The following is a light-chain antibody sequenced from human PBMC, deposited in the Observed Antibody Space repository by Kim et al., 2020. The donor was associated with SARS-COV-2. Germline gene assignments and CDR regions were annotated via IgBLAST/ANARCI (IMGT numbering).Light chain of an antibody. J-gene: IGLJ3*02. CDR3: QVWDSSTEE. V-gene: IGLV3-9*01. Sequence: SYELTQPLSVSVALGQTARITCGGNNIGSKNVHWYQQKPGQAPVLVIYRDSNRPSGIPERFSGSSSGNTATLTISRAPAGDEADYYCQVWDSSTEEFGGGTQLTVL. CDR1: NIGSKN. CDR2: RDS.